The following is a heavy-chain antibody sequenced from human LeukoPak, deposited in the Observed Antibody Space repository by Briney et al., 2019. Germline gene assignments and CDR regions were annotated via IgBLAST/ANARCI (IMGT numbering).Heavy chain of an antibody. CDR3: ARGWSVGMDV. V-gene: IGHV3-53*01. J-gene: IGHJ6*02. CDR1: GFIVSSNY. CDR2: IYSGGNT. Sequence: GGSLRLSCAASGFIVSSNYMSWVRQAPGKGLEWVSVIYSGGNTYYADSVKGRFTISRDSSKNTVYLQMNSLRAEDTAVYYCARGWSVGMDVWGQGTTVTVSS.